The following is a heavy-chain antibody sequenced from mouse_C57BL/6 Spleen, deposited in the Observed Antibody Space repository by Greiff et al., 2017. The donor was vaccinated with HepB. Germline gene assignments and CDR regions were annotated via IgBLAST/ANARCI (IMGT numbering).Heavy chain of an antibody. D-gene: IGHD1-1*01. Sequence: QVQLQQSGPELVKPGASVKISCKASGYAFSSSWLNWVKQRPGKGLEWIGRIYPGDGDTNYNGKFKGKATLTADKSSSTAYMQLSSLTSEDSAVYFCASLIYYYGSSHWYFDVWGTGTTVTVSS. CDR1: GYAFSSSW. CDR3: ASLIYYYGSSHWYFDV. V-gene: IGHV1-82*01. CDR2: IYPGDGDT. J-gene: IGHJ1*03.